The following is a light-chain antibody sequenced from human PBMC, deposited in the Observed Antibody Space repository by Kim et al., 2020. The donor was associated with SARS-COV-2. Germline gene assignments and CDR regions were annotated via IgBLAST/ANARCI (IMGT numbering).Light chain of an antibody. CDR1: NIGTKT. CDR2: HDG. J-gene: IGLJ2*01. V-gene: IGLV3-21*04. Sequence: SYELTQPPSVSVAPGKTARISCGGNNIGTKTVHWYQQKPGQAPVVVIYHDGDRPSGIPERFSGSDSGNTATLTISRVEAGDEADYYCQVWDSSSDHVVLGGGTQLTVL. CDR3: QVWDSSSDHVV.